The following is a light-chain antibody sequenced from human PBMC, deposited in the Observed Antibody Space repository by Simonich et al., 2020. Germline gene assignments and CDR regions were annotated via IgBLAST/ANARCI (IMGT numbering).Light chain of an antibody. V-gene: IGKV4-1*01. Sequence: DIVMTQSPDSLAVSLGERATINCKSSQSVLYRSNNKNYLAWYQQKPGQPPKLLIYWASNRESGVPDRFSGSGSGTDFTLTISSLQAEDVAVYYCQQYYSTPPITFGPGTKVDIK. CDR3: QQYYSTPPIT. J-gene: IGKJ3*01. CDR1: QSVLYRSNNKNY. CDR2: WAS.